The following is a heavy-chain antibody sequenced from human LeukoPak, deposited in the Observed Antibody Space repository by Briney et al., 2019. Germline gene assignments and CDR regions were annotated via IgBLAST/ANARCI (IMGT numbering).Heavy chain of an antibody. CDR2: VYARGYS. CDR1: RGSFSDYH. Sequence: SETLSLTCTLSRGSFSDYHWSWIRQPAGKGLEWIGRVYARGYSNYNPSLRSRVTMSLDTSKKQLSLRLSSVTAADTAVYYCARDGLYSNGYSYFDYWGQGTLVTVSP. J-gene: IGHJ4*02. V-gene: IGHV4-4*07. CDR3: ARDGLYSNGYSYFDY. D-gene: IGHD3-22*01.